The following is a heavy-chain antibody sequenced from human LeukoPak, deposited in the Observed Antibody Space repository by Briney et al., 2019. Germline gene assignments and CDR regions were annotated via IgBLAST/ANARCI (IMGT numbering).Heavy chain of an antibody. CDR2: INHSGST. CDR1: GGSISSGGYY. CDR3: ARGRQYYYDSSGYPKYFDY. Sequence: PSETLSLTCTVSGGSISSGGYYWSWIRQHPGKGLEWIGEINHSGSTNYNPSLKSRVTISVDTSKNQFSLKLSSVTAADTAVYYCARGRQYYYDSSGYPKYFDYWGQGTLVTVSS. J-gene: IGHJ4*02. V-gene: IGHV4-39*07. D-gene: IGHD3-22*01.